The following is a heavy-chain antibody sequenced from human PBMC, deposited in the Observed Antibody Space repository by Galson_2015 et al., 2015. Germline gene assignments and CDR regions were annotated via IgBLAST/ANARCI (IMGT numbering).Heavy chain of an antibody. D-gene: IGHD3-10*01. CDR3: ARSLIGSGGGFDY. Sequence: SLRLSCAASGFTFSSYSMNWVRQAPGKGLEWVSSISSSSSYIYYADSVKGRFTISRDNAKNSLYLQMNSLRAEDTAVYYCARSLIGSGGGFDYWGQGTLVTVSS. CDR2: ISSSSSYI. V-gene: IGHV3-21*01. CDR1: GFTFSSYS. J-gene: IGHJ4*02.